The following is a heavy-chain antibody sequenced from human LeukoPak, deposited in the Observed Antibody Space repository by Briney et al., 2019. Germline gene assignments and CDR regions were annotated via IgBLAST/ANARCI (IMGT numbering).Heavy chain of an antibody. J-gene: IGHJ5*02. V-gene: IGHV1-18*01. CDR1: RYTFSSYG. CDR2: ISGYTGNT. Sequence: ASVKVSCKASRYTFSSYGISWVRQATGQGLEWMGWISGYTGNTNYALNLQGRVTMTTDTSTSTAYMELRSLRSDDTALYYCARSSWFGGRSEWRWFDPWGQGTLVTLSS. D-gene: IGHD3-10*01. CDR3: ARSSWFGGRSEWRWFDP.